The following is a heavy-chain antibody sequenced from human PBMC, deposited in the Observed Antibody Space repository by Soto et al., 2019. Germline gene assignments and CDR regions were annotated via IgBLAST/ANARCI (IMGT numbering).Heavy chain of an antibody. D-gene: IGHD2-2*01. Sequence: EMQLLESGGGLVQPGGSLRLSCAASGFTFSSYAMTWVRQAPGKGLEWVSDISGSGGSTYYADSVKGRFTISRDNSKKPLYLQMNSLRVEDTAVYYCAKGGYSTSWPNDYWGQGTLVTVSS. CDR3: AKGGYSTSWPNDY. V-gene: IGHV3-23*01. CDR1: GFTFSSYA. CDR2: ISGSGGST. J-gene: IGHJ4*02.